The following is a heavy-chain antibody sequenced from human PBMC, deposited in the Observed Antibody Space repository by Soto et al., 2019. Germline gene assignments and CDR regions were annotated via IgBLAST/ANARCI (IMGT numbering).Heavy chain of an antibody. CDR2: ISAYNGNT. CDR3: ARVSVAATGYYYMDV. V-gene: IGHV1-18*01. D-gene: IGHD6-19*01. CDR1: GYTFTSYG. J-gene: IGHJ6*03. Sequence: AASVKVSCKASGYTFTSYGISWVRQAPGQGLEWMGWISAYNGNTNYAQKLQGRVTMTTDTSTSTAYMELRSLRSDDTAVYYCARVSVAATGYYYMDVWGKGTTVTVSS.